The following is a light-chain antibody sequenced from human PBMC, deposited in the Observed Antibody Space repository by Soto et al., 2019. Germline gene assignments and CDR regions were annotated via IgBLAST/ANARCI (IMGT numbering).Light chain of an antibody. Sequence: QLVLTQPPSASGTPGQRVTISCSGSSSNIGSNSVSWYQHLPGTAPKLVIYTNVQRPSGVPDRFSGSKSGASASLAISGLQSEDEADYYCAAWDDSLDGLIFGGGTKLTVL. CDR3: AAWDDSLDGLI. J-gene: IGLJ2*01. CDR2: TNV. V-gene: IGLV1-44*01. CDR1: SSNIGSNS.